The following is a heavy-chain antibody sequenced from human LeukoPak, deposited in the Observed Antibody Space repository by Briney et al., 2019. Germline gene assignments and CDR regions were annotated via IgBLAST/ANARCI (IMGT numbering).Heavy chain of an antibody. V-gene: IGHV1-46*01. D-gene: IGHD6-6*01. J-gene: IGHJ6*03. CDR3: ARGYSSSTGYYYYYMDV. CDR2: INPSGGST. CDR1: GYTFTSCY. Sequence: ASVKVSCKASGYTFTSCYMHWVRQAPGQGLEWMGIINPSGGSTSYAQKFQGRVTMTRDMSTSTVYMELSSLRSEDTAVYYCARGYSSSTGYYYYYMDVWGKGTTVTVSS.